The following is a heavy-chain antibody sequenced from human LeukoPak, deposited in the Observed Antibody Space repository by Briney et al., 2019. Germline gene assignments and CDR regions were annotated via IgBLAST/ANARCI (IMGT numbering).Heavy chain of an antibody. Sequence: GRSLRLSCAASGFTFSTFGMHWVRQAPGKGLEWVSSISGSGNTTYYADSVKGRFTISRDNSKNTLYLQMNSLRAEDTAVYYCAKNSGSTCYTPFAYWGQGTLGIVSS. CDR3: AKNSGSTCYTPFAY. D-gene: IGHD2-21*01. J-gene: IGHJ4*02. CDR1: GFTFSTFG. CDR2: ISGSGNTT. V-gene: IGHV3-23*01.